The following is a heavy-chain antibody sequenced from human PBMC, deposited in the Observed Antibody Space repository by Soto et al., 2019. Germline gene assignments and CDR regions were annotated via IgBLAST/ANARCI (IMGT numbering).Heavy chain of an antibody. V-gene: IGHV1-46*01. D-gene: IGHD5-12*01. CDR2: INPSGGST. Sequence: GASVKVSCKASGYTFTSYYMHWVRQAPGQGLEWMGIINPSGGSTSYAQKFQGRVTMTRDTSTSTVYMELSSLRSEDTAVYYCARGRGRDGYNLRYFDYWGQGTLVTVSS. J-gene: IGHJ4*02. CDR3: ARGRGRDGYNLRYFDY. CDR1: GYTFTSYY.